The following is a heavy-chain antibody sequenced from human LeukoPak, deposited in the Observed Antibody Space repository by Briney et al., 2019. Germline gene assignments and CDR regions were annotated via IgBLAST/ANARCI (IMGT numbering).Heavy chain of an antibody. V-gene: IGHV3-23*01. CDR2: ISGSGGST. J-gene: IGHJ4*02. D-gene: IGHD3-9*01. CDR1: GFTFSSYA. CDR3: AQVPIRYFDWSNYFAY. Sequence: PSGGSLRLSCAASGFTFSSYAMSWVRQAPGKGLEWVSAISGSGGSTYYADSVKGRFTISRDNSKNTLYLQMNSLRAEDTAVYYCAQVPIRYFDWSNYFAYWGQGTLVTVSS.